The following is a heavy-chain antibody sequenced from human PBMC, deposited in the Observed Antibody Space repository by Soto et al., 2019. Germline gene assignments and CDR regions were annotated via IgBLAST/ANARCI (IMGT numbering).Heavy chain of an antibody. CDR2: SWYDGSNK. D-gene: IGHD6-19*01. V-gene: IGHV3-33*01. CDR1: GFTFSSYV. Sequence: QVQLVESGGGVVQPGRSLRLSCAASGFTFSSYVMHWVRQAPGKGLEWVAVSWYDGSNKYNADSVKGRFTISRDNSKSTLYLQMNSLRAEDTAEYYCAGGSGWYSPDYWGQGTLVTVSS. J-gene: IGHJ4*02. CDR3: AGGSGWYSPDY.